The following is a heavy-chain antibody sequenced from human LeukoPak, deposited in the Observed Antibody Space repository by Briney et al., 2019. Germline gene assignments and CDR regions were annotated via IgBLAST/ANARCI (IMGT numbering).Heavy chain of an antibody. CDR2: INPNSGGA. CDR1: GYTFTGYY. Sequence: ASVKVSCKASGYTFTGYYMHWVRQAPGQGLGWMGWINPNSGGADNAQKFQGRVTMTRDTSISTAYMKLSMLISDDTAVYYCARVSDGPYYFDYWGQGTLVTVSS. CDR3: ARVSDGPYYFDY. J-gene: IGHJ4*02. V-gene: IGHV1-2*02.